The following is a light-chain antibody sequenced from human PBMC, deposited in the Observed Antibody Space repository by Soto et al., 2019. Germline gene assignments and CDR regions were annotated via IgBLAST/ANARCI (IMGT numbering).Light chain of an antibody. CDR2: AAS. V-gene: IGKV1-6*01. CDR1: QGVSND. Sequence: AIQMTQSPSSLSASVGARVTITCRASQGVSNDVGWYQQKPGKAPRLLIYAASTLQSGVPSRFSGSQSATDFTLTISSLQPEDFATYYCLQDFAYPLTFGGGTKVEIK. J-gene: IGKJ4*01. CDR3: LQDFAYPLT.